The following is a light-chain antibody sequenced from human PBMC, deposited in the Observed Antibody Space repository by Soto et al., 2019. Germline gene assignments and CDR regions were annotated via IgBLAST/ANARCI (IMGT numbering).Light chain of an antibody. CDR1: SSDISGHNY. V-gene: IGLV2-8*01. J-gene: IGLJ3*02. Sequence: QSVLTQPPSASGSPGQSVTISCTGASSDISGHNYVSWYQQHPGKAPKLMIYEVSKRPSWVPDRFSASKSGNTASLTVSGLQAEDEADYYCSSYAGGNNGVFGGGTKLTVL. CDR3: SSYAGGNNGV. CDR2: EVS.